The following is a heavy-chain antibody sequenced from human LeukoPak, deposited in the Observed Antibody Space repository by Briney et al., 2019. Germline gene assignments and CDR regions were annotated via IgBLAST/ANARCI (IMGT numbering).Heavy chain of an antibody. CDR2: IFHSGST. V-gene: IGHV4-38-2*02. CDR1: GYSINSGYY. D-gene: IGHD5-18*01. Sequence: SETLSLTCTVSGYSINSGYYWGWIRQPPGKGLEWIGTIFHSGSTYSKPSLKSRVTISVDTSKNQFSLKVTSVTAADTAVYYCARSEYSYEHFDYWGQGTLVTVSS. J-gene: IGHJ4*02. CDR3: ARSEYSYEHFDY.